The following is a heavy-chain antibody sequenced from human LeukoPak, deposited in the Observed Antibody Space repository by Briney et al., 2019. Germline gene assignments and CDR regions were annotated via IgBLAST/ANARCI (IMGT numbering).Heavy chain of an antibody. CDR1: GGSISSSSYY. D-gene: IGHD3-16*01. CDR3: ARGNYDYVWGGIDY. CDR2: IYYSGST. V-gene: IGHV4-39*01. J-gene: IGHJ4*02. Sequence: SETLSLTCTVSGGSISSSSYYWGWIRQPPGRGLEWIGSIYYSGSTYYNPSLKSRVTISVDTSKNQFSLKLSSVTAADTAVYYCARGNYDYVWGGIDYWGQGTLVTVSS.